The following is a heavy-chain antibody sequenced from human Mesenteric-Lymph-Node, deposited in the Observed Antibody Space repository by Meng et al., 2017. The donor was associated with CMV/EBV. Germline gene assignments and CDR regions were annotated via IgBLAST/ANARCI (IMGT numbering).Heavy chain of an antibody. J-gene: IGHJ4*02. D-gene: IGHD2-2*01. CDR1: GFTFSSYW. V-gene: IGHV3-74*01. Sequence: GGSLRLSCAASGFTFSSYWMHWVRQAPGKGLVWVSRINSDGSSTSYADSVKGRFTISRDNAKNTLYLQMNSLRAEDTAVYFCARDSCRGNTCYQFDYWGQGTVVTVSS. CDR3: ARDSCRGNTCYQFDY. CDR2: INSDGSST.